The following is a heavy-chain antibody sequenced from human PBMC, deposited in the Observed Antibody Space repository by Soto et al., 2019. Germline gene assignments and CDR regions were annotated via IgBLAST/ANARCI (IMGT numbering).Heavy chain of an antibody. CDR2: ASGNGGYT. V-gene: IGHV3-23*01. CDR1: GVTFSSYA. D-gene: IGHD3-22*01. J-gene: IGHJ4*02. CDR3: AKEVTFYDDNSESNFDS. Sequence: GGSLRLSCAASGVTFSSYAMSWVGQAPGKGLEWVSAASGNGGYTYYADSVKGRFTISRDNSKNTLYLQMNRLGAEDTAVYYCAKEVTFYDDNSESNFDSWGQGNPVTVAS.